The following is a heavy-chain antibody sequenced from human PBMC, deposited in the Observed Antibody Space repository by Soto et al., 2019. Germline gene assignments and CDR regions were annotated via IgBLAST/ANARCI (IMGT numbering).Heavy chain of an antibody. D-gene: IGHD6-13*01. CDR2: IYYSGST. J-gene: IGHJ5*02. CDR1: GGSISSYY. V-gene: IGHV4-59*01. Sequence: SETLSLTCTVSGGSISSYYWSWIRQPPGKGLEWIGYIYYSGSTNYNPSLKSRVTISVDTSKNQFSLKPSSVTAADTAVYYCARGAGIAAAGPFNWFDPWGQGTLVTVSS. CDR3: ARGAGIAAAGPFNWFDP.